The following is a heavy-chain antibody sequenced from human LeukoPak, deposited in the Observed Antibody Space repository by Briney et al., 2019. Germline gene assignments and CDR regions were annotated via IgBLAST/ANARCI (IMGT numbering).Heavy chain of an antibody. Sequence: SETLSLTCTVSGGSISSYYWSWIRQPPGKGLEWIGYIYTSGSTKYNPSLKSRVTISVDTSKNQFSLKLSSVTAADTAVYYCARQYYYDSSGYYPYYFDYWGQGTLVTVSS. CDR2: IYTSGST. D-gene: IGHD3-22*01. CDR3: ARQYYYDSSGYYPYYFDY. V-gene: IGHV4-4*09. CDR1: GGSISSYY. J-gene: IGHJ4*02.